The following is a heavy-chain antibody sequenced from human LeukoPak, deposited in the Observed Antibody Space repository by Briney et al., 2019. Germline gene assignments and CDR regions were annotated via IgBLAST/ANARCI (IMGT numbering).Heavy chain of an antibody. V-gene: IGHV3-13*01. D-gene: IGHD3-10*01. Sequence: GGSLRLSCAASGFTFSAHDMRWVRQATGKGLEWVSAIGIAGDTYYPGSVKGRFTISRENAKDSLYLQMNSLRAGDTAVYYCVREKYYYGSGLPHYGMDVWGQGTTVTVSS. CDR3: VREKYYYGSGLPHYGMDV. CDR1: GFTFSAHD. J-gene: IGHJ6*02. CDR2: IGIAGDT.